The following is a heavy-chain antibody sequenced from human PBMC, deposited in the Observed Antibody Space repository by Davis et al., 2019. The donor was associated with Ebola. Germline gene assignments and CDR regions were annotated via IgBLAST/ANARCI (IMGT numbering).Heavy chain of an antibody. CDR1: GFTFSNYA. CDR3: AKHQLYCSTTSCYL. V-gene: IGHV3-23*01. J-gene: IGHJ3*01. Sequence: PGGSLRLSCAASGFTFSNYALSWVRQAPEKGLEWVSAISSSGHNTYYADSVKGRFTISRDNSKNTVYLQMNSLRAEDTAIYYCAKHQLYCSTTSCYLWGQGTMVTVSS. D-gene: IGHD2-2*01. CDR2: ISSSGHNT.